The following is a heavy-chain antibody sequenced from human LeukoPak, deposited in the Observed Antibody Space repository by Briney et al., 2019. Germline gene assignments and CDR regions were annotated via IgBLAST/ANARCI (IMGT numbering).Heavy chain of an antibody. V-gene: IGHV4-59*11. CDR2: IYYSGST. CDR1: GGSISSHY. CDR3: ARMDTALVKPLDY. D-gene: IGHD5-18*01. Sequence: SETLSLTCTVSGGSISSHYWSWIRQPPGKGLEWIGYIYYSGSTNYNPSLKSRVTISVDSSKNQFSLKLSSVTAADTAVYYCARMDTALVKPLDYWGQGTLVTVSS. J-gene: IGHJ4*02.